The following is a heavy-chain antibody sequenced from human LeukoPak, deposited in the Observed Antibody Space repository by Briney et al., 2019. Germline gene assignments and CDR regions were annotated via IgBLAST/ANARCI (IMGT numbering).Heavy chain of an antibody. CDR3: ARDSVVAPYYFDY. CDR1: GGSFSGYY. CDR2: INHSGST. V-gene: IGHV4-34*01. Sequence: SETLSLTCAVYGGSFSGYYWSWTRQPPGKGLEWIGEINHSGSTNYNPSLKSRVTISVDTSRNQFSLKLSSVTAADTAVYYCARDSVVAPYYFDYWGQGTLVTVSS. D-gene: IGHD2-15*01. J-gene: IGHJ4*02.